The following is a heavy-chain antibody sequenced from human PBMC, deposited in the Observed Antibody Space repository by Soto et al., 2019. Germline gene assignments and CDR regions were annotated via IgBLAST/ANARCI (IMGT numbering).Heavy chain of an antibody. CDR3: ARDALPYDIEVYGMDV. CDR1: GFTFSSYA. J-gene: IGHJ6*02. D-gene: IGHD3-9*01. Sequence: GGSLRLSCAASGFTFSSYAMHWVRQAPGKGLEWVAVISYDGSNKYYADSVKGRFTISRDNSKNTLYLQMNSLRAEDTAVYYCARDALPYDIEVYGMDVWGQGTTVTV. CDR2: ISYDGSNK. V-gene: IGHV3-30-3*01.